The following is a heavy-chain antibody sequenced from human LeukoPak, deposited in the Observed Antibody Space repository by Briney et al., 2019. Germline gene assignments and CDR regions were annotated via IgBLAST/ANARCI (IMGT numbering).Heavy chain of an antibody. CDR3: TTDLGTYYHGSQRLIPIDY. D-gene: IGHD3-10*01. J-gene: IGHJ4*02. CDR2: IKSKTDGETT. CDR1: GFTFTNAW. V-gene: IGHV3-15*01. Sequence: GSLRLSCVDSGFTFTNAWMSWVRQAPGKGLEWNGRIKSKTDGETTNYAEPVRGRFTISRDDSKSAVYLQMNSLKIEDTAVYYCTTDLGTYYHGSQRLIPIDYWGQGTLVTVSS.